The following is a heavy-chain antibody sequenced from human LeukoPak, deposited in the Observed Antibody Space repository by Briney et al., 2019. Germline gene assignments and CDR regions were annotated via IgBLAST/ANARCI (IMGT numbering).Heavy chain of an antibody. D-gene: IGHD3-22*01. V-gene: IGHV1-69*05. CDR3: ARGGYYDSSGYYPLGFDY. J-gene: IGHJ4*02. CDR1: GGTFSSYA. CDR2: IIPIFGTA. Sequence: SVKVSCKASGGTFSSYAISWVRQAPGQGLEWMGRIIPIFGTANYAQKFQGRVTITTDESTSTAYMELSSLRSEDTAAYYCARGGYYDSSGYYPLGFDYWGQGTLVTVSS.